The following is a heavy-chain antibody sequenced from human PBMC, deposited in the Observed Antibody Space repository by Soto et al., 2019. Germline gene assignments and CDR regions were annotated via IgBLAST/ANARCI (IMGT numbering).Heavy chain of an antibody. J-gene: IGHJ4*02. V-gene: IGHV3-74*03. D-gene: IGHD3-10*01. CDR2: ISGDGRTT. CDR3: AGGDYAGAGTFYLTDH. Sequence: EVHLVESGGGLVQPGGSLRLSCTVSGLTFNNYWMHWVRQAPGKGPVWVSRISGDGRTTTYADSVRGRFTISRDNAKNTVYLQMDSLRADDTAVYYCAGGDYAGAGTFYLTDHWGQGSLVTVSS. CDR1: GLTFNNYW.